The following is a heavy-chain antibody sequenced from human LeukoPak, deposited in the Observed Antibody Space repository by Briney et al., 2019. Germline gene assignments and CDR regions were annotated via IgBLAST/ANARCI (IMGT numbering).Heavy chain of an antibody. CDR1: GGSFSGYY. D-gene: IGHD6-19*01. Sequence: SETLSLTCAVYGGSFSGYYWSWIRQPPGKGLEWIGEINHSGSTNYNPSLKSRVTISVDTFKNQFSLKLSSVTAADTAVYYCARGRGAVALGGYFLGYWGQGTLVTVSS. V-gene: IGHV4-34*01. CDR3: ARGRGAVALGGYFLGY. CDR2: INHSGST. J-gene: IGHJ4*02.